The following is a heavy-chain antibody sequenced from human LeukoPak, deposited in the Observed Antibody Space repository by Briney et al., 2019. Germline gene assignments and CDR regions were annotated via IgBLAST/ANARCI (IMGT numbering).Heavy chain of an antibody. Sequence: ASVKVSCKASGYTFTSYAMHWVRQAPGQRLEWMGWINAGNGNTKYSRKFQGRVTITRDTSASTAYMELSSLRSEDTAVYYCLAAAGGVYWGQGTLVTVSS. CDR3: LAAAGGVY. J-gene: IGHJ4*02. V-gene: IGHV1-3*01. CDR1: GYTFTSYA. D-gene: IGHD6-13*01. CDR2: INAGNGNT.